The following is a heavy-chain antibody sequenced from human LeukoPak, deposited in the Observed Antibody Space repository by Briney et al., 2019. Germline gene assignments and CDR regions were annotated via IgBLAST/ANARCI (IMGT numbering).Heavy chain of an antibody. CDR1: GFTFSSYA. CDR3: GPGIAVAPGLITYFDY. J-gene: IGHJ4*02. D-gene: IGHD6-19*01. V-gene: IGHV3-23*01. CDR2: ISGSGGST. Sequence: GGSLRLSCAASGFTFSSYAMSWVSQAPGKGLEWVSAISGSGGSTYYADSVKGRFTISRDNSKNTLYLQMNSLRAEDTAVYYCGPGIAVAPGLITYFDYWGQGTLVTVSS.